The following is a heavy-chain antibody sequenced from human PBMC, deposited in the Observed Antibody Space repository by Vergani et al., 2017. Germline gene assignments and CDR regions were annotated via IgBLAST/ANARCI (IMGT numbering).Heavy chain of an antibody. CDR1: GYTFTGYY. CDR3: ASHIAAAGTGGAFDI. D-gene: IGHD6-13*01. V-gene: IGHV1-2*02. J-gene: IGHJ3*02. CDR2: INPNSGGT. Sequence: QVQLVQSGAEVKKPGASVKVSCKASGYTFTGYYMHWVRQAPGQGLEWMGWINPNSGGTNYAQKFQGRVTMTRDTSISTAYMELSRLRSDDTAVYYCASHIAAAGTGGAFDIWGQGTMVTVSS.